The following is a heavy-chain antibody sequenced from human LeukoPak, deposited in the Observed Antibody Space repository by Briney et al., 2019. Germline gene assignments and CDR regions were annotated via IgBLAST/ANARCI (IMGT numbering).Heavy chain of an antibody. CDR3: AGLPPGEYDSSGNYYEFIY. CDR2: IYDSTRI. CDR1: GGSIISYY. D-gene: IGHD3-22*01. Sequence: SETLSLTCTVSGGSIISYYWTWVRQPPGKGLEWIGYIYDSTRIHYNPSLESRMTLSLDTSKNHFSLKLSSVTAADTAVYYCAGLPPGEYDSSGNYYEFIYWGQGTLVTVSS. V-gene: IGHV4-59*01. J-gene: IGHJ4*02.